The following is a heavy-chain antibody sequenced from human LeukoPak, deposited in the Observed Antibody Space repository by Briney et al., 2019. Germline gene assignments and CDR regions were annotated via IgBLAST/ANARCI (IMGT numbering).Heavy chain of an antibody. J-gene: IGHJ4*02. V-gene: IGHV1-18*04. CDR2: ISAYNGNT. CDR3: ARDQGFGYYDYVWGSYRLYYFDY. D-gene: IGHD3-16*02. Sequence: ASVKVSCKASGYTFTSYGISWVRQPPGQGLEWMGWISAYNGNTNYAQKLQGRVTMTTDTSTSTAYMELRSLRSDDTAVYYCARDQGFGYYDYVWGSYRLYYFDYWGQGTLVTVSS. CDR1: GYTFTSYG.